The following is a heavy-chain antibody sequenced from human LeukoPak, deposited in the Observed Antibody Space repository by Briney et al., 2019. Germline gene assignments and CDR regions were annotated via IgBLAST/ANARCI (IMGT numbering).Heavy chain of an antibody. Sequence: PSETLSLTCTVSGGSLSNYYWSWIRQPPGKGLEWIGYIHYSGSINYNPSLKSRVTISVDMSKNQFSLQLSSVTAADTAVYYCARQSRDGDYIAKLFDYWGQGTLVTVSS. V-gene: IGHV4-59*08. D-gene: IGHD4-17*01. J-gene: IGHJ4*02. CDR2: IHYSGSI. CDR3: ARQSRDGDYIAKLFDY. CDR1: GGSLSNYY.